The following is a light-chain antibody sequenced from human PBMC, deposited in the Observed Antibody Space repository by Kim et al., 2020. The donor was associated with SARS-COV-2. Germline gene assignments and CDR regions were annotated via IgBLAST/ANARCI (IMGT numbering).Light chain of an antibody. CDR3: QQSYSNPPT. CDR1: QTIDTD. CDR2: GVS. J-gene: IGKJ2*01. V-gene: IGKV1-39*01. Sequence: DIQMTQSPSSLSAAVGDTVSITCRASQTIDTDLNWYQQRPGKAPKLLISGVSTLQSGVPSRFGASGSGTDFTLTITSLQLDDFATYYCQQSYSNPPTVGQGTRLEI.